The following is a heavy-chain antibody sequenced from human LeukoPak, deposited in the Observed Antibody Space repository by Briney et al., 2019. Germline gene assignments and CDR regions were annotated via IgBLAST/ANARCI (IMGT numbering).Heavy chain of an antibody. CDR1: GFTFPAYA. CDR2: ISGDGTGT. J-gene: IGHJ5*02. V-gene: IGHV3-43*02. CDR3: AKGSGINHYHWIDP. D-gene: IGHD1-14*01. Sequence: GGSLRLSCAASGFTFPAYAMHWVRHAPGRGLKWVSLISGDGTGTYYADSVKGRFTISRDNSKNSLYLQMDSLRAEDTALYYCAKGSGINHYHWIDPWGQGTLVTVSS.